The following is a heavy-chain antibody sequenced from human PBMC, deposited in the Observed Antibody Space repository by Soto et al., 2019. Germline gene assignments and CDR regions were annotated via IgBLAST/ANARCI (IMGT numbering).Heavy chain of an antibody. CDR3: ATSGYCTNGVCNDAFDI. Sequence: ASVKVSCKASGYTFTGYYMHWVRQAPGQGLEWMGWINPNSGGTNYAQKFQGWVTMTRDTSISTAYMELSRLRSDDTAVYYCATSGYCTNGVCNDAFDIWVQGTMVTVSS. D-gene: IGHD2-8*01. CDR2: INPNSGGT. CDR1: GYTFTGYY. J-gene: IGHJ3*02. V-gene: IGHV1-2*04.